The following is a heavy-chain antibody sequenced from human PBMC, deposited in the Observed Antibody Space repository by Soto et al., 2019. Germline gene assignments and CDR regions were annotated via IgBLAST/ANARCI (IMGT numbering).Heavy chain of an antibody. Sequence: ASVKVSCKASGYTFTSYYMHWVRQAPGQGLEWMGIINPSGGSTSYAQKFQGRVTMTRDTSTSTVYMELSSLRSEDTAVYYCARGPDARAYYYYYGMDAWGQGTTVTVSS. CDR1: GYTFTSYY. CDR2: INPSGGST. CDR3: ARGPDARAYYYYYGMDA. J-gene: IGHJ6*02. V-gene: IGHV1-46*01.